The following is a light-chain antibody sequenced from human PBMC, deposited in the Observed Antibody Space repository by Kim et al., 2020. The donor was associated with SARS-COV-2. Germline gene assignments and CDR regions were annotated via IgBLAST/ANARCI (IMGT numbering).Light chain of an antibody. CDR3: LQHTTYPWT. Sequence: DIQMTQSPSAMSASVGDRVTISCRASQGINTDLSWFQQKPGKAPKRLIFAASTLQSGVPARFSGSGSGTEFTLTISSLQPEDYATYYCLQHTTYPWTFGQGTKVDIK. V-gene: IGKV1-17*03. CDR2: AAS. J-gene: IGKJ1*01. CDR1: QGINTD.